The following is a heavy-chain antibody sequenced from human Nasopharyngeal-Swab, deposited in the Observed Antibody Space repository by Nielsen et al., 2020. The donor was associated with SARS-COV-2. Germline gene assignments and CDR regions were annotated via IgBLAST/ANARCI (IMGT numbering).Heavy chain of an antibody. CDR1: GFMFTNYG. Sequence: GESLKISCAASGFMFTNYGLHWVRQAPGKGLEWVAFIRNDGTSQYYADSVKGRFTLSRDNSKNQLFLQMNNVRVEDTAVYYCAGLWSGVDCWGQGTLVTVSS. J-gene: IGHJ4*02. CDR3: AGLWSGVDC. V-gene: IGHV3-30*02. D-gene: IGHD2-21*01. CDR2: IRNDGTSQ.